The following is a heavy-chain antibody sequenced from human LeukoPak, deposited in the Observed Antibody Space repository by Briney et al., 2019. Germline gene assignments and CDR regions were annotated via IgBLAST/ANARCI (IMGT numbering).Heavy chain of an antibody. Sequence: ASVKVSCKASGYTFTSYDINWVRQATGQGLEWMGWMNPNSGNTGYAQKFQGRVTMTRNTSISTAYMELSSLRSEDTAVYYCAKEAPYCSGGSCYPHYYYYYMDVWGKGTTVTVSS. D-gene: IGHD2-15*01. V-gene: IGHV1-8*01. J-gene: IGHJ6*03. CDR1: GYTFTSYD. CDR3: AKEAPYCSGGSCYPHYYYYYMDV. CDR2: MNPNSGNT.